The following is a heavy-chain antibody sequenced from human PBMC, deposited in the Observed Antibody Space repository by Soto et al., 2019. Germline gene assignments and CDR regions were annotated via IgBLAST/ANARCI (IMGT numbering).Heavy chain of an antibody. J-gene: IGHJ4*02. V-gene: IGHV3-33*01. CDR3: ARDSHVGSGWQLTADY. D-gene: IGHD6-19*01. CDR2: IWYDGSNK. Sequence: GGSLRLSCAASGFTFSSYGMHWVRQAPGKGLEWVAVIWYDGSNKYYAESVKGRFTISRDNSKNTLYLQMNSLRAEDTAVYYYARDSHVGSGWQLTADYWGQGTLVTVSS. CDR1: GFTFSSYG.